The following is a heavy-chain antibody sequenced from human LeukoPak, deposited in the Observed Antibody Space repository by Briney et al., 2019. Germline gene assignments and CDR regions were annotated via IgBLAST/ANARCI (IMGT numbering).Heavy chain of an antibody. CDR2: ISGGGVTT. D-gene: IGHD3-16*01. CDR3: ARNQKLGGHSYYYYGMDV. J-gene: IGHJ6*02. Sequence: GGSLRLSCVGSGFTSIAYALTWARQAPGKGLEWVSGISGGGVTTYYADSVKGRFTISRDNSKNTLYLQMNSLRADDTAIYYCARNQKLGGHSYYYYGMDVWGQGTTVTVSS. CDR1: GFTSIAYA. V-gene: IGHV3-23*01.